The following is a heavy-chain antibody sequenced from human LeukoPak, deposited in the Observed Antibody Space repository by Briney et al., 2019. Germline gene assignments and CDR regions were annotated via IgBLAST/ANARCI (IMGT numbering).Heavy chain of an antibody. CDR2: IIPILGIA. CDR3: ARGEVYSGSYYFDY. J-gene: IGHJ4*02. D-gene: IGHD1-26*01. Sequence: GASVKVSCKASGGTFSSYIISRVRQAPGQGLEWMGRIIPILGIANYAQKFQGRVTITADKSTSTAYMELSSLRSEDTAVYYCARGEVYSGSYYFDYWGQGTLVTVSS. CDR1: GGTFSSYI. V-gene: IGHV1-69*02.